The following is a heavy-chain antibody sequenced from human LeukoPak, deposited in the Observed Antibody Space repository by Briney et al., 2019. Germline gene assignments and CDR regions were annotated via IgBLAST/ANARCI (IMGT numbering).Heavy chain of an antibody. Sequence: ASVKVSCKASGYTFTSYGISWVRQAPGQGLEWMGWISAYNGNTNYAQKLQGRVTMTTDTSTSTAYMELRSLRSDDTAVYYCARLSLGYRSSTSCYASDYWGQGTLVTVSS. V-gene: IGHV1-18*04. CDR1: GYTFTSYG. CDR2: ISAYNGNT. D-gene: IGHD2-2*01. CDR3: ARLSLGYRSSTSCYASDY. J-gene: IGHJ4*02.